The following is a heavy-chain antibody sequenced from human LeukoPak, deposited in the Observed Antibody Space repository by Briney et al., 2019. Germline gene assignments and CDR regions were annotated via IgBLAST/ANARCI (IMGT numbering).Heavy chain of an antibody. Sequence: GAAAKVSCKASGYTFTSDGISWVRAAPQEGLGWMGWIIAYNGNTNYAQKLQGRVTMTTDTSTSTAYMDVRSLRSDDTAVYYCARDLRGPAAMFGTIDYWGQGTLVTVSS. D-gene: IGHD2-2*01. CDR2: IIAYNGNT. CDR3: ARDLRGPAAMFGTIDY. CDR1: GYTFTSDG. J-gene: IGHJ4*02. V-gene: IGHV1-18*01.